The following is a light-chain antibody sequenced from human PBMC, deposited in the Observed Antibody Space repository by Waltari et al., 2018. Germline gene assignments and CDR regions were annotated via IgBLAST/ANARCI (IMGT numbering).Light chain of an antibody. J-gene: IGKJ4*01. CDR1: QSLLYRSNNKNY. Sequence: DIVMTQSPDSLAVSLGERATINCKSSQSLLYRSNNKNYLAWYQQKPGQPPRLIIYCASTREAGVPDRFSGSESGTDFTLTISSLQAEDVAVYYCQQYSSIPITFGGGTKVEI. V-gene: IGKV4-1*01. CDR3: QQYSSIPIT. CDR2: CAS.